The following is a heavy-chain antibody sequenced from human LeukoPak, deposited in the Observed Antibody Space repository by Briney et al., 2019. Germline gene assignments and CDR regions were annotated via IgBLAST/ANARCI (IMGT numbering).Heavy chain of an antibody. J-gene: IGHJ4*02. V-gene: IGHV4-4*07. Sequence: SETLSLTCTVSGDSITNYYWSWLRQPAGKGLEWLGRIYSSGSSNYNPSLETRVTMSVDTSKNQFSLKLNSVTAADTAVYYCARLAYSSGWSYFDSWGQGTLVTVSS. D-gene: IGHD6-19*01. CDR1: GDSITNYY. CDR2: IYSSGSS. CDR3: ARLAYSSGWSYFDS.